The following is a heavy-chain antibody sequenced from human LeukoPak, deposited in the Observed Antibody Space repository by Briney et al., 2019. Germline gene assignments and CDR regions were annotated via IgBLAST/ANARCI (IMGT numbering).Heavy chain of an antibody. D-gene: IGHD1-26*01. CDR1: GFTFSSYG. V-gene: IGHV3-30*18. J-gene: IGHJ4*02. CDR3: AKDQIVGATKGIYYFDY. CDR2: ISYDGGNK. Sequence: VGSLRLSCAASGFTFSSYGMHWVRQAPGKGLAWVAVISYDGGNKYYADSVKGRFTISRDNSKNTLYLQTNSLRAEDTAVYYCAKDQIVGATKGIYYFDYWGQGTLVTVSS.